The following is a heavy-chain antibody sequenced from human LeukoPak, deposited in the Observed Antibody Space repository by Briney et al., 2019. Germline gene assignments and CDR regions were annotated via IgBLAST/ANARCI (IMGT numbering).Heavy chain of an antibody. J-gene: IGHJ4*02. V-gene: IGHV1-69*05. CDR1: GDTFKKYS. Sequence: GSSVKVSCKASGDTFKKYSISWVRQAPGQGLEWMGRIIPMFSTANYAQKFQGRVTITTDESTSTNYMQLSGLGSEDTAVYYCARDNQYGDYEEGYDYWGQGTLVTVSS. CDR2: IIPMFSTA. CDR3: ARDNQYGDYEEGYDY. D-gene: IGHD4-17*01.